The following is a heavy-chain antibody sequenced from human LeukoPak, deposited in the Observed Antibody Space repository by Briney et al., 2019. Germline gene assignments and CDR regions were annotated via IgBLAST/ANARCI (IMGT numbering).Heavy chain of an antibody. V-gene: IGHV1-2*02. CDR3: ARGYVYRDIDY. CDR2: INPNTGGA. J-gene: IGHJ4*02. D-gene: IGHD2-2*02. Sequence: ASVKVSCKASGYTFTGYYIHWVRQVPGQGLEWMGWINPNTGGAKYAQKFQGRVSMTRDTSISTVYVGLSRLTSDDTAVYYCARGYVYRDIDYWGQGTLVTVSS. CDR1: GYTFTGYY.